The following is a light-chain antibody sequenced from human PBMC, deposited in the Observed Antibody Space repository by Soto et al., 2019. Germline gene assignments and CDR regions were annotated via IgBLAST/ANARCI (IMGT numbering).Light chain of an antibody. CDR2: GAS. J-gene: IGKJ5*01. V-gene: IGKV3-15*01. Sequence: ELVMTQSPATLSVSPVERATLSCRPSQSVSSNLAWYQQKPGQAPRLLIYGASNRATVIPAGFSGSGSGTEFTLTISSLQSEDFAVYYCQQYNNWPPITCGQGTRVEIK. CDR1: QSVSSN. CDR3: QQYNNWPPIT.